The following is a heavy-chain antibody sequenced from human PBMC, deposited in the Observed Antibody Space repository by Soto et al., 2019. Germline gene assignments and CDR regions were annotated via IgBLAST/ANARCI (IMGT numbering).Heavy chain of an antibody. J-gene: IGHJ6*02. CDR2: INPSGGST. D-gene: IGHD2-2*01. V-gene: IGHV1-46*01. Sequence: ASVKVSCKASGYTFTSYYMHWVRQAPGQGLEWMGIINPSGGSTSYAQKFQGRVTMTRDTSTSTVYMELSSLRSEDTAVYYCARARRAYCISTSCSADYYYGMDVWG. CDR1: GYTFTSYY. CDR3: ARARRAYCISTSCSADYYYGMDV.